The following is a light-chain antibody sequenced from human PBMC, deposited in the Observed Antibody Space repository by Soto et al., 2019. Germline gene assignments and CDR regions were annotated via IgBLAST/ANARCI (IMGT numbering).Light chain of an antibody. CDR2: GAS. J-gene: IGKJ1*01. CDR1: QSVSSSY. V-gene: IGKV3-20*01. Sequence: EIVLTQSPGTLSLSPGERATLSCRASQSVSSSYLAWYQQKPGQAPRLLIYGASSRATGIPDRFSGSGSGTDFTLTISRLEPEDFAVYYCQQYGSSHTWTF. CDR3: QQYGSSHTWT.